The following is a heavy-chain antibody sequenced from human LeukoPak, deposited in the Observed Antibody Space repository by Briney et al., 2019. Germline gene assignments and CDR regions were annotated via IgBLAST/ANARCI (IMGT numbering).Heavy chain of an antibody. J-gene: IGHJ4*02. CDR3: ARRGIRTNYYGSGSYYKQAHFDY. Sequence: SENLSLTCTVSGGSISRNYWSWIRQPPGQGLEGIGYISNSGRTNYNPSLKSRVTTSVDTSKNQFSLRLSSVTAADTAVYYCARRGIRTNYYGSGSYYKQAHFDYWGQGTLVTVSS. CDR2: ISNSGRT. D-gene: IGHD3-10*01. CDR1: GGSISRNY. V-gene: IGHV4-59*12.